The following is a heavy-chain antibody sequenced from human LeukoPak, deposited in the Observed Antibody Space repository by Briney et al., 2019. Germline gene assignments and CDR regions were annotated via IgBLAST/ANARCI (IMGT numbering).Heavy chain of an antibody. J-gene: IGHJ4*02. V-gene: IGHV3-15*01. CDR1: GFTFSNAW. CDR2: IKSKTDGGTT. CDR3: TTVEYGSGSYYFDY. Sequence: GGSLRLSCAASGFTFSNAWMSWVRQAPGKGLEWAGRIKSKTDGGTTDYAAPVKGRFTISRDDSKNTLYLQMNSLKTEDTAVYYCTTVEYGSGSYYFDYWGQGTLVTVSS. D-gene: IGHD3-10*01.